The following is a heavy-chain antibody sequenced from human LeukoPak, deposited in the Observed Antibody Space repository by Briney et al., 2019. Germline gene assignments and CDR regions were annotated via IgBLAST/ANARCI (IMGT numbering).Heavy chain of an antibody. J-gene: IGHJ4*02. CDR3: AKCDGYSYGFFDS. CDR1: GFTFSSYA. V-gene: IGHV3-9*01. D-gene: IGHD5-18*01. CDR2: ISWNSGDI. Sequence: PGGSLRLSCAASGFTFSSYAMSWVRQAPGKGLEWVSGISWNSGDIGYADSVKGRFTISRDNAKNSLYLQMNSLRAEDTALYHCAKCDGYSYGFFDSWGQGALVTVSS.